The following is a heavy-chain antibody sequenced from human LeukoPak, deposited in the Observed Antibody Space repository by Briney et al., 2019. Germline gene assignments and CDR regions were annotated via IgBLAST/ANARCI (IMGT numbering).Heavy chain of an antibody. CDR1: GGTFRSYA. V-gene: IGHV1-69*13. J-gene: IGHJ4*02. Sequence: SVKVSWKASGGTFRSYAISWVRQAPGQGLEWMGGIIPIFGTANYAQKFQGRVTITADESTSTAYMELSSLRSEDTAVYYCARDYCSSTSCLFDYWGQGTLVTVSS. CDR3: ARDYCSSTSCLFDY. D-gene: IGHD2-2*01. CDR2: IIPIFGTA.